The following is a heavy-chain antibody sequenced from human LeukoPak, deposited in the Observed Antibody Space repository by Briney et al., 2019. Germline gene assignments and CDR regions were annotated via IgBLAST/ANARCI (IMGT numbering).Heavy chain of an antibody. CDR2: ISSSGSTM. D-gene: IGHD2-2*02. J-gene: IGHJ4*02. CDR1: GFTFSNYA. Sequence: NPGGSLRLSCAASGFTFSNYAMNWVRQTPGKGLEWISYISSSGSTMYYADSVKGRFTISRDNAKNSLYLQMNSLRAEDTAVYYCARGKPRHCSSISCYTESDYWGQGTLVTVSS. V-gene: IGHV3-11*04. CDR3: ARGKPRHCSSISCYTESDY.